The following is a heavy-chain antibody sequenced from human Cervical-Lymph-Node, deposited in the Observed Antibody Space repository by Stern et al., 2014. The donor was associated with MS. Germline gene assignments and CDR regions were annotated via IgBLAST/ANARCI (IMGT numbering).Heavy chain of an antibody. V-gene: IGHV4-4*02. D-gene: IGHD3-22*01. Sequence: QLQLQESGPGLVKPSGTLSLTCAVSGGSISSSIWWSWVRQPPGKGLEWIGEIYHRGNTNHNPSLKSRVNMSVDKATNQFSLKLSSVTAADTAVYYCGGSSGNWKLDYWGQGTLVTVSS. CDR2: IYHRGNT. J-gene: IGHJ4*02. CDR3: GGSSGNWKLDY. CDR1: GGSISSSIW.